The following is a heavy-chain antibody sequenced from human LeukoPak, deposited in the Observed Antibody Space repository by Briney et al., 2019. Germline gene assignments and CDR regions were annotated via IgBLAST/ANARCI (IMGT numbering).Heavy chain of an antibody. D-gene: IGHD2-2*01. CDR3: ARDRDIVVVPAAYYAFDI. V-gene: IGHV4-30-2*01. Sequence: SETLSLTCAVSGGSISSGGYSWSWIRQPPGKGLEWIGYIYHSGSTYYNPSLKSRVTISVDTSKNQFSLKLSSVTAADTAVYYCARDRDIVVVPAAYYAFDIWGQGTMVTVSS. CDR2: IYHSGST. CDR1: GGSISSGGYS. J-gene: IGHJ3*02.